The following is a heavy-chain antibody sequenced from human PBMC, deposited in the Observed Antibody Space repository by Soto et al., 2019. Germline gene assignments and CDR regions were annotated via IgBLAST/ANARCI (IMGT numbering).Heavy chain of an antibody. D-gene: IGHD3-3*01. CDR1: GYTFTSYG. CDR2: ISAYNGNT. V-gene: IGHV1-18*01. Sequence: QVQLVQSGAEVKKPGASVKVSCKASGYTFTSYGISWVRQAPGQGLEWMGWISAYNGNTNYAQKLQDRVTMTTDTSTSTAYMELRSLRSDDTAVYYCARVHYDFWSGYSPDNWFDPWGQGTLVTVSS. CDR3: ARVHYDFWSGYSPDNWFDP. J-gene: IGHJ5*02.